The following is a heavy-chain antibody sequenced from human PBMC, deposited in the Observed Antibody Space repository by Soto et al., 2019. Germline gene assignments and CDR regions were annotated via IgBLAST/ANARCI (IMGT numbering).Heavy chain of an antibody. CDR3: ANPMSPVYSSSWYYFDY. CDR2: ISGSGGST. J-gene: IGHJ4*02. V-gene: IGHV3-23*01. CDR1: GFTFSSYA. D-gene: IGHD6-13*01. Sequence: EVQLLESGGGLVQPGGSLRLSCAASGFTFSSYAMSWVRQAPGKGLEWVSAISGSGGSTYYADSVKGRFTISRDNSKNPLYLQMNSLRAEDTAVYYCANPMSPVYSSSWYYFDYWGQGTLVTVSS.